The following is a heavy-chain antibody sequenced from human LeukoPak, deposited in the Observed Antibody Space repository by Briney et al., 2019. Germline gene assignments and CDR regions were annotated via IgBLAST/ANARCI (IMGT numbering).Heavy chain of an antibody. Sequence: SETLSLTCAVYGGSFSGYYWSWIRQPPGKGLEWIGEINHSGSTNYDPSLKSRVTISVDTSKNQFSLKLSSVTAADTAVYYCARRAGEYSHPYDYWGQGTLVTVSS. V-gene: IGHV4-34*01. CDR1: GGSFSGYY. CDR2: INHSGST. J-gene: IGHJ4*02. D-gene: IGHD4-17*01. CDR3: ARRAGEYSHPYDY.